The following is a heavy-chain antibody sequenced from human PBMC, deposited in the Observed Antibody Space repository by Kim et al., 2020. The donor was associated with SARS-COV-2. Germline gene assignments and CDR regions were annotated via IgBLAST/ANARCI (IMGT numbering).Heavy chain of an antibody. D-gene: IGHD3-9*01. Sequence: GGSLRLSCAASGFTFSSYSMNWVRQAPGKGLEWVSSISIRSSYIYYADSVKCRFTISRDNAKNSLYLLMNSLRAEYTVVYYCAREREYDILTGYLRGYYYCSMDVWGQGTTVTLSS. J-gene: IGHJ6*01. V-gene: IGHV3-21*01. CDR1: GFTFSSYS. CDR2: ISIRSSYI. CDR3: AREREYDILTGYLRGYYYCSMDV.